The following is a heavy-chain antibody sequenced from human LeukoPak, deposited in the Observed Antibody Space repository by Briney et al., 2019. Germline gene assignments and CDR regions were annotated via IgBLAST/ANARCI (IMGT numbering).Heavy chain of an antibody. V-gene: IGHV4-61*09. CDR3: ARSHGSGSYYNLNDY. D-gene: IGHD3-10*01. CDR1: GASISSGSYY. J-gene: IGHJ4*02. CDR2: IYTSGST. Sequence: SQTLSLTCTVSGASISSGSYYWSWIRQPAGKGLEWIGHIYTSGSTNFNPSLRSRVTISVDTSKNQFSLKLSSVTAADTAVYYCARSHGSGSYYNLNDYWGQGNLVTVSS.